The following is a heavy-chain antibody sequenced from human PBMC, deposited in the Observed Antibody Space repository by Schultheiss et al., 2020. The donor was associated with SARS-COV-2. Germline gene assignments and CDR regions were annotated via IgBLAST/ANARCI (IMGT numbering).Heavy chain of an antibody. J-gene: IGHJ6*02. D-gene: IGHD3-10*01. CDR1: GDSISSYY. V-gene: IGHV4-59*01. CDR2: IEYSGST. CDR3: ARLSYGRLPNYYYYGMDV. Sequence: SETLSLTCTVSGDSISSYYWSWIRQPPGKGLEWIGYIEYSGSTTYNPSLKSRVTISVDTSKNQFSLKLSSVTAADTAVYYCARLSYGRLPNYYYYGMDVWGQGTTVTVSS.